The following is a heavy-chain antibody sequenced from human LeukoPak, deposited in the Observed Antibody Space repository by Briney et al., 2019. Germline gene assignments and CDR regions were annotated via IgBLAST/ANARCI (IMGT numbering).Heavy chain of an antibody. V-gene: IGHV1-18*01. CDR2: ISAYNGNT. CDR1: GYTFTSYG. D-gene: IGHD4-17*01. J-gene: IGHJ3*02. Sequence: ASVKVSCKASGYTFTSYGISWVRQAPGQGLEWMGWISAYNGNTNYAQKLQGRVTMTTDTSTSTAYMELRSLRSGDTAVYYCVYGLAPSDAFDIWGQGTMVTVSS. CDR3: VYGLAPSDAFDI.